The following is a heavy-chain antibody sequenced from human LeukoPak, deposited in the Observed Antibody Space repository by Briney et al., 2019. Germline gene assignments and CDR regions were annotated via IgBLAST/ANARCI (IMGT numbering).Heavy chain of an antibody. CDR3: ARGRMTMEVRLAEYFQH. J-gene: IGHJ1*01. V-gene: IGHV4-4*07. Sequence: TSETLSLTCTVSGGSISTYYWSWIRQPAGKGLEWIGRIYTSGNTNYNPSLKSRVTISVDTSKNQFSLKLSSVTAADTAVYYCARGRMTMEVRLAEYFQHWGQGTLVTVSS. CDR2: IYTSGNT. CDR1: GGSISTYY. D-gene: IGHD4/OR15-4a*01.